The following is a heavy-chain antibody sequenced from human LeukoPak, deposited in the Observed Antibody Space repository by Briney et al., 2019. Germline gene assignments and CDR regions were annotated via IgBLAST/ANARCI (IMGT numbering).Heavy chain of an antibody. CDR3: ARVVYYGSGSYLVYYFDY. D-gene: IGHD3-10*01. V-gene: IGHV3-7*01. Sequence: GGSLRLSCAASGFTFSSYWMSWVRQAPGKGLEWVANIKQDGSEKYYVDSVEGRFTISRDNAKNSLYLQMNSLRAEDTAVYYCARVVYYGSGSYLVYYFDYWGQGTLVTVSS. CDR1: GFTFSSYW. CDR2: IKQDGSEK. J-gene: IGHJ4*02.